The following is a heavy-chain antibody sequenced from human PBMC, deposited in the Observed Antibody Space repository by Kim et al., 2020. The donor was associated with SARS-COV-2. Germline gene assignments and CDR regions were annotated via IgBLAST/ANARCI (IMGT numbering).Heavy chain of an antibody. Sequence: SETLSLTCAVYGVSFSGYYWTWIRQPPGKGLEWIGEINHSGSTNYNPSLKSRVTISVDTSKNQFSLKLSSVTAADTAVYYCARGPRGYSGYEEGRLSRPSDPFDYWGQGTLVTVSS. J-gene: IGHJ4*02. CDR1: GVSFSGYY. CDR3: ARGPRGYSGYEEGRLSRPSDPFDY. D-gene: IGHD5-12*01. V-gene: IGHV4-34*01. CDR2: INHSGST.